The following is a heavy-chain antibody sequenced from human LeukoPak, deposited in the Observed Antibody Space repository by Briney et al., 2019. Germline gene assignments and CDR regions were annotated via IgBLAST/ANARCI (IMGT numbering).Heavy chain of an antibody. V-gene: IGHV4-39*01. CDR2: CYYSGST. Sequence: SVTLSLTCTVSGGSISSSSYYWGWIRQPPGKGLEWIVFCYYSGSTYYNPSLKSRVTISVDTSKNQFSLKQSSVTAADTAVYYCARRVLLWFGESNNWFDPWGQGTLVTV. CDR1: GGSISSSSYY. J-gene: IGHJ5*02. D-gene: IGHD3-10*01. CDR3: ARRVLLWFGESNNWFDP.